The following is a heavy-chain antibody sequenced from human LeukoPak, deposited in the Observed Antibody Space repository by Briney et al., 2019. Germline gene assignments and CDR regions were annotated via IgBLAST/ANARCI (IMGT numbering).Heavy chain of an antibody. CDR3: ARGRFYDY. V-gene: IGHV3-30*02. D-gene: IGHD2/OR15-2a*01. Sequence: GGSLRLSCAASGLIFSSYGMHWVRQAPGEGLEWVAYIRHDESKTFYADSVKGRFTISRDNSKNTLYLQMHSLRADDTAVYYCARGRFYDYWGQGTLVTVSS. CDR1: GLIFSSYG. CDR2: IRHDESKT. J-gene: IGHJ4*02.